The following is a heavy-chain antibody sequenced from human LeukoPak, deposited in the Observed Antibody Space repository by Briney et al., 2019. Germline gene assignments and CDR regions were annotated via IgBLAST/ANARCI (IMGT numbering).Heavy chain of an antibody. Sequence: PGGSLRLSCAASGFTFDDYGMSWVRQAPGKGLEWVSGINWNGGSTSYADSVKGRFTISRDNAKNSLYLQMNSLRAEDTALYYCARADGYSYGLCFDYWGQGTLVTVSS. J-gene: IGHJ4*02. V-gene: IGHV3-20*04. CDR3: ARADGYSYGLCFDY. D-gene: IGHD5-18*01. CDR2: INWNGGST. CDR1: GFTFDDYG.